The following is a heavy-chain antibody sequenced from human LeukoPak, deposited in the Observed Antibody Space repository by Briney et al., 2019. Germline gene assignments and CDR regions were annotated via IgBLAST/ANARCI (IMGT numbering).Heavy chain of an antibody. J-gene: IGHJ4*02. V-gene: IGHV3-30-3*01. CDR1: GFTFSSYA. D-gene: IGHD2-2*01. Sequence: PGGSLRLSCAASGFTFSSYAMHWVRQAPGKGLEWVAVISYDGSNKYYADSVKGRFTISRDNSKNTLYLQMNSLRAEDTAVYYCAREEGYCSSTSCYADYWGQGTLVTVSS. CDR3: AREEGYCSSTSCYADY. CDR2: ISYDGSNK.